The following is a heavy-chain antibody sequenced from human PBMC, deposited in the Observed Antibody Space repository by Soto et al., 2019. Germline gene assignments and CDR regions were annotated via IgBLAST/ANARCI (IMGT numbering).Heavy chain of an antibody. CDR2: FDPEDGTA. V-gene: IGHV1-24*01. CDR1: GYTLTELT. Sequence: ASVKGSCQVSGYTLTELTMHWVRHAPGKMLEWMGSFDPEDGTANYAQKFQGRVTITADESTSTAYMELSSLRSEDTAVYYCAREFSSGWFPYYYYGMDVWGKGTTVTVSS. J-gene: IGHJ6*04. D-gene: IGHD6-19*01. CDR3: AREFSSGWFPYYYYGMDV.